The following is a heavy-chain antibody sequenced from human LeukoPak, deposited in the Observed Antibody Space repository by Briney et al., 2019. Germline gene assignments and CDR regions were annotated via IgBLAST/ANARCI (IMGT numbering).Heavy chain of an antibody. J-gene: IGHJ6*02. CDR1: GGTFSSYA. CDR2: IIPILGIA. CDR3: ARDALLAPPYGDYYYYGIDV. V-gene: IGHV1-69*04. D-gene: IGHD4-17*01. Sequence: GASVKVSCKASGGTFSSYAISWVRQAPGRGLEWMGRIIPILGIANYEQKFQGRVTITADKSTSTAYMELSSLRSEDTAVYYCARDALLAPPYGDYYYYGIDVWGQGTTVTVSS.